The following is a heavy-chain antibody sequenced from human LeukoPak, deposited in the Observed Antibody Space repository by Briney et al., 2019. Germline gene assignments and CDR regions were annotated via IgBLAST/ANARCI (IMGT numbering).Heavy chain of an antibody. Sequence: GGSLRLSCAASGFTFSSYWMSWVRQAEGKGLEWVANIKQDGSEKYYVDSVQGRFTISRDNAKNSLYLQMNSLRAEDTAVYYCARVSRLALGELFLIYYYYMDVWGKGTTVTISS. D-gene: IGHD3-10*01. CDR3: ARVSRLALGELFLIYYYYMDV. V-gene: IGHV3-7*01. CDR1: GFTFSSYW. J-gene: IGHJ6*03. CDR2: IKQDGSEK.